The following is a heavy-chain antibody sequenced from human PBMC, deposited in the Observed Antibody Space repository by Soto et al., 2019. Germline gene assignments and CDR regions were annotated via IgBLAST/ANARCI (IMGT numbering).Heavy chain of an antibody. J-gene: IGHJ3*02. V-gene: IGHV1-69*04. CDR3: ARDVIMTNNAFDI. CDR1: GGTFSGDT. Sequence: SVKVSCKASGGTFSGDTMNWVRQAPGQGLEWMGRIIPTFGIANYAQKFQGRVTITADKSTSTAYMELSSLRSEDTAVYYCARDVIMTNNAFDIWGQGTMVTFSS. D-gene: IGHD3-16*01. CDR2: IIPTFGIA.